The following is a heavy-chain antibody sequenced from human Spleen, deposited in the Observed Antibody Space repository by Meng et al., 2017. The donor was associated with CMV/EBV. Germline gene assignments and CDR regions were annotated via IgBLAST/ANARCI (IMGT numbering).Heavy chain of an antibody. CDR3: ATSVTIFGVVVRVGV. V-gene: IGHV3-53*01. D-gene: IGHD3-3*01. Sequence: GESLKISCAASGFTVSRNYMTWVRQAPGKGLEWVSMLYRDGKTYYADSVKGRFTVSRDNSKNTFYIQMNSLRAEDTAVYYCATSVTIFGVVVRVGVWGQGTTVTVSS. CDR1: GFTVSRNY. CDR2: LYRDGKT. J-gene: IGHJ6*02.